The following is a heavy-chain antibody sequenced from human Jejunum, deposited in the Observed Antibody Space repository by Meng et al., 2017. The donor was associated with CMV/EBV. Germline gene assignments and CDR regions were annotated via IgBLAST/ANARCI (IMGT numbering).Heavy chain of an antibody. CDR2: KREEEGKEK. CDR3: ARGGYATPDY. V-gene: IGHV3-7*01. Sequence: KRRDGKEEGKGREWVERKREEEGKEKKKVEKVKGRLTINREKAKNSMYLQMNRLRAEDTAVYYCARGGYATPDYWGQGTLVTVSS. J-gene: IGHJ4*02. D-gene: IGHD2-15*01.